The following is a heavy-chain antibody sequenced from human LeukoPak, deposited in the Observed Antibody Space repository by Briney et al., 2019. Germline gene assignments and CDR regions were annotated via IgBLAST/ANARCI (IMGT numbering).Heavy chain of an antibody. CDR3: AREPHYSGYGGFDP. J-gene: IGHJ5*02. D-gene: IGHD5-12*01. CDR2: ISSSGSTI. Sequence: GGSLRLSCAASGFTFSSYEMNWVRQAPGKGLEWVSYISSSGSTIYYADSVKGRFTISRDNAKNSPYLQMNSLRAEDTAVYYCAREPHYSGYGGFDPWGQGTLVTPSA. CDR1: GFTFSSYE. V-gene: IGHV3-48*03.